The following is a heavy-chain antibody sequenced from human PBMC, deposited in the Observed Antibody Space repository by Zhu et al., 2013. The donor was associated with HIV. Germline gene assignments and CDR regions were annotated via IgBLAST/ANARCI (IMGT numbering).Heavy chain of an antibody. J-gene: IGHJ4*02. Sequence: QVQLVQSGAEVKKPGSSVKVSCRASGGIFSSYAISWVRQAPGQGLEWMGGIIPVFRSASYAQRFQDRLTITADESTSTAYMELRSLRSEDTAFYYCARDGAYYYASGTYSPGIFDYWAREPWSPSPQ. CDR2: IIPVFRSA. D-gene: IGHD3-10*01. V-gene: IGHV1-69*01. CDR3: ARDGAYYYASGTYSPGIFDY. CDR1: GGIFSSYA.